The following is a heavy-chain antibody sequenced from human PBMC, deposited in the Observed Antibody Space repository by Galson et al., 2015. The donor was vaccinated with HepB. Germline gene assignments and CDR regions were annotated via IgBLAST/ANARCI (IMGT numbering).Heavy chain of an antibody. V-gene: IGHV3-48*04. CDR2: ISSSSSTI. D-gene: IGHD6-13*01. CDR3: ARKAPTAAGAFDI. Sequence: SLRLSCAASGFTFSSYSMNWVRQAPGKGLEWVSYISSSSSTIYYADSVKGRFTISRDNAKNSLYLQMNSLRAEDTAVYYCARKAPTAAGAFDIWGQGTTVTVSS. CDR1: GFTFSSYS. J-gene: IGHJ3*02.